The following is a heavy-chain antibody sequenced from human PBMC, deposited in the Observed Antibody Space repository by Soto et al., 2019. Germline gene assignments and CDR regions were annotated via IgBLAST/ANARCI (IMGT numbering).Heavy chain of an antibody. CDR3: ARGLSWSPYFES. V-gene: IGHV4-59*11. CDR2: LYYSGTT. D-gene: IGHD3-3*01. Sequence: QVQLQESGPGLVKPSETLSLTCTVSGASISTQSWNWIRQAPGKGLEWIGYLYYSGTTNYNPSLKRRVTISADTSKNPVSLKLTSVTAADTAVYFCARGLSWSPYFESWGQGILVTVSS. CDR1: GASISTQS. J-gene: IGHJ4*02.